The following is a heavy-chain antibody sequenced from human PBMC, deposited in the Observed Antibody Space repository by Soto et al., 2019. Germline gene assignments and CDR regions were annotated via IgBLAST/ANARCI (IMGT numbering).Heavy chain of an antibody. CDR1: GGSISSYY. V-gene: IGHV4-59*01. D-gene: IGHD5-12*01. J-gene: IGHJ4*02. CDR3: ARGRDGYTLDY. CDR2: IYYSGST. Sequence: SETLSLTCTVSGGSISSYYWSWIRQPPGKGLEWIGYIYYSGSTNYNPSLKSRVTISVDTSKNQFSLKLSSVTAADTAVYYCARGRDGYTLDYWGQGTLVTVSS.